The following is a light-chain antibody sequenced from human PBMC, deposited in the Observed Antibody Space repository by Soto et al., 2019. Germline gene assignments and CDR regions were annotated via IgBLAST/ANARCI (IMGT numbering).Light chain of an antibody. V-gene: IGLV1-51*01. J-gene: IGLJ2*01. Sequence: QSVLTQPPSVSAAPGQKVTISCSGSSSDIGNNYVSWYQQLPGTAPKLLIYDNDERPSGIPDRFTGSKSGTSATLGITGLQTGDEDDYYCGTWDSSLSVVVFGGGAQLTVL. CDR1: SSDIGNNY. CDR3: GTWDSSLSVVV. CDR2: DND.